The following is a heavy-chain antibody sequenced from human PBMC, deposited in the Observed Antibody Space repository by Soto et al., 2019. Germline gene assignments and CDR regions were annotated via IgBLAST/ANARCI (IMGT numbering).Heavy chain of an antibody. CDR1: GASISGFY. D-gene: IGHD1-1*01. J-gene: IGHJ5*02. Sequence: PSETLSLTCTVSGASISGFYWSWIRKSAGKGLEWIGRIYATGTTDYNPSLKSRVMMSVDTSKKQFSLKLRSVTAADTAVYYCVRDGTKNLRDWFDPWGQGMSVTVSS. CDR3: VRDGTKNLRDWFDP. CDR2: IYATGTT. V-gene: IGHV4-4*07.